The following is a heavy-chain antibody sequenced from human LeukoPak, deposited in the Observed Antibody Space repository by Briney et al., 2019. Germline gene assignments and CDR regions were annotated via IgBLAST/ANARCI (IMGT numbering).Heavy chain of an antibody. CDR2: IYSDGNT. D-gene: IGHD2-8*01. CDR1: GFSVSTYY. V-gene: IGHV3-66*02. CDR3: ARARSRCTYGVCRSDYYYYMDV. J-gene: IGHJ6*03. Sequence: PEGSLRLSCAASGFSVSTYYMDWVRQAPGKGLEWVSVIYSDGNTQYADYVKGRFTISRDDSKNTLYLQMNSLKAEDTAVYYCARARSRCTYGVCRSDYYYYMDVWGKGATVTVSS.